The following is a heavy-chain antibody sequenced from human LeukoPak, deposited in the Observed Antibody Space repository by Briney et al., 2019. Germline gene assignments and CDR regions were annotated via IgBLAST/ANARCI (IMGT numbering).Heavy chain of an antibody. CDR2: INHSGST. J-gene: IGHJ5*02. CDR1: GGSFSGYY. D-gene: IGHD4-17*01. V-gene: IGHV4-34*01. CDR3: ARGSFPINYGEGDWFDP. Sequence: SETLSLTCAVYGGSFSGYYWSWIRQPPGKGLEWIGEINHSGSTNYNPSLKSRVTISVDTSKNQFSLKLSSVTAADTAVYYCARGSFPINYGEGDWFDPWGQGTLVTVSS.